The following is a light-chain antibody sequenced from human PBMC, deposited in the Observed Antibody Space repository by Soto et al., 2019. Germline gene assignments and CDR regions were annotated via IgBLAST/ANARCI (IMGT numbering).Light chain of an antibody. V-gene: IGKV1-33*01. Sequence: DIQMTQSPSSLSASEGDRVTITCQSSHDVSRNLNWFQQKPGEAPQLLIYDASHLERGVPSRFSGSGSGTDFTLTISSLQPEDVATYYCQQYNSMLSFGGGTEVEIK. J-gene: IGKJ4*01. CDR2: DAS. CDR1: HDVSRN. CDR3: QQYNSMLS.